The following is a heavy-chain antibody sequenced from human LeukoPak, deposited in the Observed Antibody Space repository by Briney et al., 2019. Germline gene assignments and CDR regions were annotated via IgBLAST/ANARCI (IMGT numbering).Heavy chain of an antibody. CDR3: ARGHSSSWDQFDY. CDR1: GYSFVGYG. V-gene: IGHV1-18*01. CDR2: FNPENGNT. J-gene: IGHJ4*02. Sequence: GASVKVSCKASGYSFVGYGITWVRQAPGQGLEWMGWFNPENGNTNYAQKVQGRVTMTADTSTSTSYMELRSLGSDDTAVYYCARGHSSSWDQFDYWGQGTLVTVSS. D-gene: IGHD6-13*01.